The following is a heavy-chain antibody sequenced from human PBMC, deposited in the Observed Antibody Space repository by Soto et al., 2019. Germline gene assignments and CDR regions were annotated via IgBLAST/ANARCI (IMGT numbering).Heavy chain of an antibody. CDR3: ARDLCSGGSCYRGYLDY. D-gene: IGHD2-15*01. CDR2: INAGNGNT. J-gene: IGHJ4*02. V-gene: IGHV1-3*01. CDR1: GYTFTSYA. Sequence: ASVKVSCKASGYTFTSYAMHWVRQAPGQRLEWMGWINAGNGNTKYSQKFQGRVTITRDTSASTAYMELSSLRSEDTAVYYCARDLCSGGSCYRGYLDYWGQGTLVTVSS.